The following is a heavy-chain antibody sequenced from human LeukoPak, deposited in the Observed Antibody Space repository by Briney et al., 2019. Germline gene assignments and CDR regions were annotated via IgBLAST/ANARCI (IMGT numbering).Heavy chain of an antibody. J-gene: IGHJ4*02. CDR3: ARALRTGQGDYVPVL. CDR1: GYRFTSYW. D-gene: IGHD3-16*01. CDR2: IYPGDSNT. Sequence: GESLKISCKGSGYRFTSYWIAWVRQMPGKGLEWMGIIYPGDSNTKYSPSVEGQVTISVDKSISTAYLQWSSLKASDTAIYYCARALRTGQGDYVPVLWGQGTLVTVSS. V-gene: IGHV5-51*01.